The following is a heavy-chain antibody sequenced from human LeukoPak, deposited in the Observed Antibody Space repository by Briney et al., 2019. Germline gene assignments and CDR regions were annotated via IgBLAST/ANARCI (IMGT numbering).Heavy chain of an antibody. CDR3: TRLSGGNSDSYYYGLDV. V-gene: IGHV3-73*01. Sequence: QPGGSLKLSCAASGFTFSGSAIHWVRQASGKGLEWVARIKTKAESYATAYVASVKGRFTISRDDSKNTAYLQMDSLKTEDTAMYYCTRLSGGNSDSYYYGLDVWGQGTTVTVSS. CDR2: IKTKAESYAT. D-gene: IGHD4-23*01. CDR1: GFTFSGSA. J-gene: IGHJ6*02.